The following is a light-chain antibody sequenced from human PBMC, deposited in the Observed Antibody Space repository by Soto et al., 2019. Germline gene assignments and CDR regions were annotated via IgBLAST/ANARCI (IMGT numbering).Light chain of an antibody. CDR2: DVS. CDR3: YV. J-gene: IGLJ1*01. Sequence: QPVLTQPASLSVSPGQSSTISCTGTSSDVGGYNFVSWYQHHPGKAPKLMIYDVSNRPSGVSDRFSGSKSGNTASLIISGLQAEDEADFSTYVFGTGTRSPS. CDR1: SSDVGGYNF. V-gene: IGLV2-14*03.